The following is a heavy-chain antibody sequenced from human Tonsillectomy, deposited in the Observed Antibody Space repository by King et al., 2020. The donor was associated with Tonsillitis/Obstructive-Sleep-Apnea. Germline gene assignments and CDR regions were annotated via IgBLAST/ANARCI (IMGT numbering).Heavy chain of an antibody. CDR2: IDWDDDK. V-gene: IGHV2-70*11. D-gene: IGHD1-7*01. Sequence: VTLKESGPALVKPTQTLTLTCTFSGFSLTTSGMCVSWIRQPPGKALEWLARIDWDDDKYYSTSLKTRLIISKDTSKNQVVLKMTNMDPVDTATYYCARSDKNWNYAVFDIWGQGTMVTVSS. J-gene: IGHJ3*02. CDR1: GFSLTTSGMC. CDR3: ARSDKNWNYAVFDI.